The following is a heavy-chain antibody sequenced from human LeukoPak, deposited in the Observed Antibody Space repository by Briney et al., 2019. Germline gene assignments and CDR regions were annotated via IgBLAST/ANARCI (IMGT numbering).Heavy chain of an antibody. CDR3: GRDIAAAGTTWRFDP. CDR1: GVSISRGGYY. J-gene: IGHJ5*02. CDR2: IYYSAST. D-gene: IGHD6-13*01. V-gene: IGHV4-31*01. Sequence: SQTLSLTCTVSGVSISRGGYYWSWIRQHPGKGLQWIVYIYYSASTYYNPTLNSLVTLSVYTSKTQFSLKLSPMTAADTAFYSCGRDIAAAGTTWRFDPWGQGTLVTVSS.